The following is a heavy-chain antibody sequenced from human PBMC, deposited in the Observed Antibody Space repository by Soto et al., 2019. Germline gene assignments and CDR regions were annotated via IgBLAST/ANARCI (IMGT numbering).Heavy chain of an antibody. CDR2: ISCSGGST. D-gene: IGHD5-12*01. Sequence: PGGSLRVSCPASGVTCSRWARSWVRQAPGKGLAWVSAISCSGGSTYYADSVKGRFTISKDNYKTQLYLHMSSLRDEDTAVYYCGKDLPEMAKIQGPWYWGEGTLVT. V-gene: IGHV3-23*01. CDR1: GVTCSRWA. CDR3: GKDLPEMAKIQGPWY. J-gene: IGHJ4*02.